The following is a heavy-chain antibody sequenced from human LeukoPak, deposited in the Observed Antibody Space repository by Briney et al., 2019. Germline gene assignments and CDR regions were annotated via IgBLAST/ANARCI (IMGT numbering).Heavy chain of an antibody. CDR3: ARLETLGLWRFDF. D-gene: IGHD3-16*01. J-gene: IGHJ4*02. V-gene: IGHV3-53*01. CDR1: GFTFSNYY. Sequence: PGGSLRLSCAASGFTFSNYYMGWVRQTPGKELEWVSNIYTDGTTYYADSMKGRFTISRDNSKNTVHLQMNSLRVEDTAVYFCARLETLGLWRFDFWGQGTLVTVSS. CDR2: IYTDGTT.